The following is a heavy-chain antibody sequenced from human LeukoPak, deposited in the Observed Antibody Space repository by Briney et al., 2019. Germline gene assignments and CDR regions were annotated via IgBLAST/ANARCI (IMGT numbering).Heavy chain of an antibody. D-gene: IGHD6-13*01. J-gene: IGHJ5*02. CDR2: IYYSGST. V-gene: IGHV4-31*03. CDR1: GGSISSGGYY. CDR3: ARWVAAAGNWFDP. Sequence: SQTLSLTCTVAGGSISSGGYYWSWIRQHPGKGLEWIGYIYYSGSTYYNPSLKCRVTISVDTSKNQFSLKLSSVTAADTAVYYCARWVAAAGNWFDPWGQGTLVTVSS.